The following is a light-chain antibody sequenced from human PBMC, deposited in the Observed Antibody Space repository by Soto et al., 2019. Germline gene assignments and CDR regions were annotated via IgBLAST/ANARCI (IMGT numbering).Light chain of an antibody. J-gene: IGKJ4*01. CDR3: LQESNYPLT. CDR2: SAS. V-gene: IGKV1-6*01. Sequence: IQMTQSPSSLSASVGDRVTITCRASQGVRDAVGWYQQKPGKAPKLVIYSASTLQSGVPSRFSGSGSGTDFTLNISGLQPEDFATYYCLQESNYPLTFGGGTQVEIK. CDR1: QGVRDA.